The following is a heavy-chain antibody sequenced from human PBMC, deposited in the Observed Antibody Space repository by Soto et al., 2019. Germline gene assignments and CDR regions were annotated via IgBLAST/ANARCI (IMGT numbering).Heavy chain of an antibody. CDR2: ISLYSDGT. CDR1: GYTFSNYG. CDR3: ARVVPGAEAWFGP. D-gene: IGHD2-2*01. Sequence: ASVKVSCKXSGYTFSNYGITWVRQAPGQPLEWLGWISLYSDGTNYAQKFQGRVSMTTDTSTTTAYMELRSLGSDDTAVYYCARVVPGAEAWFGPWGQGTLVTVSS. V-gene: IGHV1-18*01. J-gene: IGHJ5*02.